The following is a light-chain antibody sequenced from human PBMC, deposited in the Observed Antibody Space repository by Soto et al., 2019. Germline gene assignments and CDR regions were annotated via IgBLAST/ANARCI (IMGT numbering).Light chain of an antibody. CDR3: AAWDDSLSGPL. CDR1: SSNIGSNY. CDR2: RNN. Sequence: QSVLTQPPSASGTPGQRVTISCSGSSSNIGSNYVYWYHQLPGAAPKLVIYRNNQRPSGVPDRFSGSKSGTSASLAISGLRPEDEADYYCAAWDDSLSGPLFGGGTKLTVL. J-gene: IGLJ2*01. V-gene: IGLV1-47*01.